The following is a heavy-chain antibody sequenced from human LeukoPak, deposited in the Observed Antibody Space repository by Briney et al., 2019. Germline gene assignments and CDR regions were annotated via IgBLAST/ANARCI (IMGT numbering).Heavy chain of an antibody. CDR3: AKGPGGSYLFGNWFDP. V-gene: IGHV3-23*01. D-gene: IGHD1-26*01. Sequence: GGSLRLSCAASGFTFSSYAMSWVRQAPGKGLEWVSAISGSGGSTYYADSVKGRFTISRDNSKNTLYLQMNSLRAEDTAVYYCAKGPGGSYLFGNWFDPWGQGTLVTVSS. CDR2: ISGSGGST. CDR1: GFTFSSYA. J-gene: IGHJ5*02.